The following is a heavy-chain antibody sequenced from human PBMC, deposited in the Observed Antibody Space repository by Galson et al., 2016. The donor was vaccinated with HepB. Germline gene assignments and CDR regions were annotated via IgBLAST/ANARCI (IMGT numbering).Heavy chain of an antibody. CDR3: ARMYCSSSSCYFDS. V-gene: IGHV3-23*01. CDR2: ISARGDST. D-gene: IGHD2-2*01. Sequence: SLRLSCAVSGFNFRSHAMSWVRQAPGKGLQWVSGISARGDSTDYAGSVKGRFTISRDNSKNTLDLQMSSLKVEDTAVYYCARMYCSSSSCYFDSWGQGALVTVSS. CDR1: GFNFRSHA. J-gene: IGHJ4*02.